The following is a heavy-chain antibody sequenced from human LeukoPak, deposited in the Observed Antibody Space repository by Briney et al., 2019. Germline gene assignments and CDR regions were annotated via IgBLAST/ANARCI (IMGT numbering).Heavy chain of an antibody. CDR3: ARAGTDNHFDY. CDR1: GLTFSPYS. V-gene: IGHV3-21*01. CDR2: ISGSSSYI. J-gene: IGHJ4*02. Sequence: GGSLRLSCVASGLTFSPYSMNWVRQAPGKGLEWVSCISGSSSYIYYGDSVKGRFTISRDNAKNSLFLQVNSLRVEDTAVYYCARAGTDNHFDYWGQGTLVTVSS. D-gene: IGHD5-24*01.